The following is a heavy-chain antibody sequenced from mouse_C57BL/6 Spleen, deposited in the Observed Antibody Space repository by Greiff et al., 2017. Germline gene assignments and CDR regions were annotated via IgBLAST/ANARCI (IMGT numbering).Heavy chain of an antibody. CDR1: GYTFTDYE. V-gene: IGHV1-15*01. Sequence: VQLQQSGAELVRPGASVTLSCKASGYTFTDYEMHWVKQTPVHGLEWIGAIDPETGGTAYNQKFKGKAILTADKSSSTAYMELRSLTSEDSAVYYCTRGQLVPFDYWGQGTTLTVSS. J-gene: IGHJ2*01. CDR2: IDPETGGT. D-gene: IGHD4-1*02. CDR3: TRGQLVPFDY.